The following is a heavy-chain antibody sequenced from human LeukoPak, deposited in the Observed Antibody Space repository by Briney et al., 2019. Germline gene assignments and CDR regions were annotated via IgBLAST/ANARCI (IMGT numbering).Heavy chain of an antibody. V-gene: IGHV4-39*07. J-gene: IGHJ4*02. Sequence: SETLSLTCTVSGGSISSSSYYWSWIRQPPGKGLEWIGEINHSGSTNYNPSLKSRVTISVDTSKNQFSLKLSSVTAADTAVYYCARGRGDGYKRVFFDYWGQGTLVTVSS. CDR3: ARGRGDGYKRVFFDY. CDR1: GGSISSSSYY. D-gene: IGHD5-24*01. CDR2: INHSGST.